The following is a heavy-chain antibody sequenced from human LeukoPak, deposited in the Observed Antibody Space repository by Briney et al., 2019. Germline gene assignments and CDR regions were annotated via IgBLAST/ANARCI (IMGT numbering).Heavy chain of an antibody. CDR2: INHSGST. J-gene: IGHJ3*02. D-gene: IGHD4-17*01. Sequence: SETLSLTCAVYGGSFSGNYWSWIRQPPGKGLEWIGEINHSGSTNYHPSLKSRVTISVDTSKNQFSLRLSSVTAADTAMYYCASGSDYGDYVVGAFDIWGQGTMVTVSS. CDR3: ASGSDYGDYVVGAFDI. V-gene: IGHV4-34*01. CDR1: GGSFSGNY.